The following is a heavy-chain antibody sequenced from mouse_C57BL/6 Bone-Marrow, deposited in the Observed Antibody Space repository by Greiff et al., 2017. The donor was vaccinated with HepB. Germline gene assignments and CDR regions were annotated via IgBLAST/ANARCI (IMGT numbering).Heavy chain of an antibody. CDR1: GFTFSDYY. D-gene: IGHD1-1*01. Sequence: EVQLVESGGGLVQPGGSLKLSCAASGFTFSDYYMYWVRQTPEKRLEWVAYISNGGGSTYYPDTVKGRFTISRDNAKNTLYLQMSRLKSEDTAMYYCAREERYYGSSNYAMDYWGQGTSVTVSS. CDR2: ISNGGGST. CDR3: AREERYYGSSNYAMDY. V-gene: IGHV5-12*01. J-gene: IGHJ4*01.